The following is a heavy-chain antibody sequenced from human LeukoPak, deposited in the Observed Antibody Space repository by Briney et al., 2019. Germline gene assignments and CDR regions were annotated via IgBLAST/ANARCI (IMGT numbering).Heavy chain of an antibody. V-gene: IGHV1-2*02. D-gene: IGHD1-26*01. J-gene: IGHJ3*02. CDR3: ARDVRWENDAFDI. CDR1: GYTFTGYY. CDR2: INPNSGGT. Sequence: ASVKVSCKASGYTFTGYYMHWVRQAPGQGLEWMGWINPNSGGTNYAQKFQGRVTMTRDTSISTAYMELRSLRSDDTAVYYCARDVRWENDAFDIWGQGTMVTVSS.